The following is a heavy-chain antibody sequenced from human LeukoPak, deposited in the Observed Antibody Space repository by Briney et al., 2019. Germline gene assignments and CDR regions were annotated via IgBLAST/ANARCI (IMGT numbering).Heavy chain of an antibody. CDR3: ARGHDFWSDTPWVYYYYYYMDV. J-gene: IGHJ6*03. D-gene: IGHD3-3*01. V-gene: IGHV4-34*01. CDR2: INHSGST. Sequence: SETLSLTCAVYGGSFSGYYWSWTRQPPGKGLEWIGEINHSGSTNYNPSLKSRVTISVDTSKNQFSLKLSSVTAADTAVYYCARGHDFWSDTPWVYYYYYYMDVWGKGTTVTVSS. CDR1: GGSFSGYY.